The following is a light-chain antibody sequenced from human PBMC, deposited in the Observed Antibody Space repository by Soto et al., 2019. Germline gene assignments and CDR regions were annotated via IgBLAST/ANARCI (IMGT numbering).Light chain of an antibody. CDR3: QKYNSFWT. V-gene: IGKV1-5*01. J-gene: IGKJ1*01. CDR1: QTISNW. Sequence: DIQMTQSPSTLSASVGDRVTISCRASQTISNWLAWYQQKPGKAPKLLIYDAFSLEIGVPSRFSGSGSGTEFSLTISSLQPEDFATYYCQKYNSFWTFGQGTKVEIK. CDR2: DAF.